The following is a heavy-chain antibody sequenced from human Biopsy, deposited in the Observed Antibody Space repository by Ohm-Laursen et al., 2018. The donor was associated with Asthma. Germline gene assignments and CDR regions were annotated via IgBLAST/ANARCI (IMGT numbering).Heavy chain of an antibody. J-gene: IGHJ6*02. CDR2: ISYDGSNK. CDR3: AKDTEGRYDFWSGLSYDYYGMDV. V-gene: IGHV3-30*18. Sequence: SLRLSCTASGFTFSSYGMYWVRQAPGKGLEWVAVISYDGSNKYYADSVKGRFTISRDNSKNTLYLQMNSLRAEDTAVYYCAKDTEGRYDFWSGLSYDYYGMDVWGQGTTVTVSS. CDR1: GFTFSSYG. D-gene: IGHD3-3*01.